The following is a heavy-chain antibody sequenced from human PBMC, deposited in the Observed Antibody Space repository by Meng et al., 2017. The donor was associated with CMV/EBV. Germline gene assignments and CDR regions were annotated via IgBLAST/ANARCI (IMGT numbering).Heavy chain of an antibody. CDR3: ARDLGDTAIY. CDR1: GYTFTGYY. Sequence: QVQLVPSRAGVKKLWASVRVSCKASGYTFTGYYIHWVRQAPGQGLECMGWINPNSGGTNDAQKFPGRVTRTRDTSISTAYMELSGLRSDDTAVYYCARDLGDTAIYWGQGTLVTVS. CDR2: INPNSGGT. D-gene: IGHD5-18*01. J-gene: IGHJ4*02. V-gene: IGHV1-2*02.